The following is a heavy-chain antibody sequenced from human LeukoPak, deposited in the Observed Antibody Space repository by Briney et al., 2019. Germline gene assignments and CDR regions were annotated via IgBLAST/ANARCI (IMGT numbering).Heavy chain of an antibody. Sequence: GASVKVSCKVSGYTLTELSMHWVRQAPGKGRDGMGGFYPEDGETIYVQKVQGRVTLTEDTSTDTAYMELSSLRSEHTAVYYCATERTSGYYRGSFDSWGQGTLVTVSS. CDR3: ATERTSGYYRGSFDS. CDR1: GYTLTELS. J-gene: IGHJ4*02. D-gene: IGHD3-22*01. CDR2: FYPEDGET. V-gene: IGHV1-24*01.